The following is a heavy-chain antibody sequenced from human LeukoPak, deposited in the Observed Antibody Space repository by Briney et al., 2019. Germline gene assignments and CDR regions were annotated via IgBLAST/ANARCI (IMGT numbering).Heavy chain of an antibody. V-gene: IGHV4-34*09. D-gene: IGHD3-3*02. CDR1: GGSFSGYY. Sequence: SETLSLTCAVYGGSFSGYYRSWIRQPPGKGLEWIGEINHSGSTNYNPSLKSRVTISVDTSKNQFSLKLSSVTAADTAVYYCARDLAGLRDWGQGTLVTVSS. CDR3: ARDLAGLRD. J-gene: IGHJ4*02. CDR2: INHSGST.